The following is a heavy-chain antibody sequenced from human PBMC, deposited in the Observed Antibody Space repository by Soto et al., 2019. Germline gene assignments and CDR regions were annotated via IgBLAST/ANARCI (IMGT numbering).Heavy chain of an antibody. J-gene: IGHJ4*02. Sequence: GGSLRLSCAASGSSFRDYYMSWIRQSPGKGLEWLSYITSSSSYTHYADSVKGRFTISRDNAKNSLYLQMNSLRAEDTAVYYCAGGQDNLAVNFDYWGQGTPVTVSS. D-gene: IGHD1-1*01. CDR3: AGGQDNLAVNFDY. CDR2: ITSSSSYT. CDR1: GSSFRDYY. V-gene: IGHV3-11*03.